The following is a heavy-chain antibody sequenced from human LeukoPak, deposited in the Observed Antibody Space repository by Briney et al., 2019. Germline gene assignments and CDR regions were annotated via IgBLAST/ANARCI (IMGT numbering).Heavy chain of an antibody. CDR2: INPNSGGT. D-gene: IGHD3-3*01. CDR1: GYTFTGYY. CDR3: ARGWYYDFWSGYYSADYYYYMDV. Sequence: ASVKVSCKASGYTFTGYYMHWVRQAPGQGLEWMGWINPNSGGTNYAQKFQGRVTMTRDTSISTAYMELSRLRSDDTAVYYCARGWYYDFWSGYYSADYYYYMDVWGKGTTVTVSS. V-gene: IGHV1-2*02. J-gene: IGHJ6*03.